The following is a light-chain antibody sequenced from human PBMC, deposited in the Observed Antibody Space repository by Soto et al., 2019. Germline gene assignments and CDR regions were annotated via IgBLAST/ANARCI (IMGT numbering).Light chain of an antibody. Sequence: DIQLTQSPSSLSASVGDRVTITCQANRDINRYVNWYQQQLGKAPKLLMFDAATLESGVPSRFSGSGSGTEFTLTISSLQPEDFATYFCQQYDSLPPTFGGGTKVDIQ. CDR3: QQYDSLPPT. CDR2: DAA. V-gene: IGKV1-33*01. CDR1: RDINRY. J-gene: IGKJ4*01.